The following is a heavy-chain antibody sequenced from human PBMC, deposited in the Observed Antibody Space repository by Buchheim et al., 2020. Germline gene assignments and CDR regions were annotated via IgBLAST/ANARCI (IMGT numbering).Heavy chain of an antibody. D-gene: IGHD5-18*01. CDR3: ARGPRWIQLWDYYVDY. V-gene: IGHV3-30*03. CDR2: ISYDGSNK. CDR1: GFTFSSYG. J-gene: IGHJ4*02. Sequence: QVQLVESGGGVVQPGRSLRLSCAASGFTFSSYGLHWVRQAPGKGLEWVAVISYDGSNKYYADSVKGRFTISRDNSKNTLFLQMNSLRAEDTAVYYCARGPRWIQLWDYYVDYWGQGTL.